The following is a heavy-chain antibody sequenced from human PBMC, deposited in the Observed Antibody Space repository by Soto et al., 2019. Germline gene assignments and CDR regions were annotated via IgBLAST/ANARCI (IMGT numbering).Heavy chain of an antibody. D-gene: IGHD5-12*01. CDR3: TRDRRGYDGYYYYGMDV. CDR1: GGSVSSGSYY. J-gene: IGHJ6*02. V-gene: IGHV4-61*01. Sequence: SETLSLTCTVSGGSVSSGSYYWSWIRQPPGKGLEWIGYIYYSGSTNYNPSLKSRVTISVDTSKNQFSLKLSSVTAADTAVYYCTRDRRGYDGYYYYGMDVWGQGTTVTVSS. CDR2: IYYSGST.